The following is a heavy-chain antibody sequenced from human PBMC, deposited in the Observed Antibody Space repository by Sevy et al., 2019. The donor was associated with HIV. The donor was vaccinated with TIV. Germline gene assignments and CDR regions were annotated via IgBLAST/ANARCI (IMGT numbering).Heavy chain of an antibody. CDR2: IHYSGTT. D-gene: IGHD1-26*01. Sequence: SETLSLTWTVSGGSISGGNYFWSWIRQSPGKGLEWSGYIHYSGTTNYNPSLKSRVTISVDTSKNQFSLKLRSVTAADTAVYYCARDSGNYPYYFDYWGQGTLVTVSS. CDR3: ARDSGNYPYYFDY. J-gene: IGHJ4*01. CDR1: GGSISGGNYF. V-gene: IGHV4-61*01.